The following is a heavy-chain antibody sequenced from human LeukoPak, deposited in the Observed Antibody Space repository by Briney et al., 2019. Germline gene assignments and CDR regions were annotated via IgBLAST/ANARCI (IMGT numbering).Heavy chain of an antibody. CDR1: GFTFSSYG. CDR2: IRYDGSNK. Sequence: GGSLRLSCAASGFTFSSYGMHWVRQAPGKGLEWVAFIRYDGSNKYYADSVKGRFTISRDNSKNTLYLQMNSLRAEDTAVYYCAAPLIEHIVVVGDWYFDLWGRGTLVTVSS. CDR3: AAPLIEHIVVVGDWYFDL. J-gene: IGHJ2*01. V-gene: IGHV3-30*02. D-gene: IGHD2-21*01.